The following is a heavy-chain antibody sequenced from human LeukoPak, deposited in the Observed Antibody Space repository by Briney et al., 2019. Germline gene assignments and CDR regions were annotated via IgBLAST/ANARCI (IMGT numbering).Heavy chain of an antibody. CDR3: ARDNSVRDEAWWFNP. CDR1: GDTFTRKY. CDR2: ISLSGGST. D-gene: IGHD5-24*01. V-gene: IGHV1-46*01. Sequence: GASVKVSCKTFGDTFTRKYMRWVRQAPGQGREWMGVISLSGGSTTYAQKFQGRVTLTRHMSTSTDYLELSSLRSEDTAVYYCARDNSVRDEAWWFNPWGQGTLVTVSS. J-gene: IGHJ5*02.